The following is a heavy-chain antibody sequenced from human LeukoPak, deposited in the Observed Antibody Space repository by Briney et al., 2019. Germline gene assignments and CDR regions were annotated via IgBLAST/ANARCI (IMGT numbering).Heavy chain of an antibody. CDR1: GGSISTYN. V-gene: IGHV4-4*07. J-gene: IGHJ3*02. D-gene: IGHD2-2*01. Sequence: PSETLSLTCTVSGGSISTYNWSWIRQPAGKGLQWIGRVYNSGSTNYNPSLKSRVTMSADTSKNQFSLRLTSVTAADTAVYYCAKSGPPAGRPDAFDIWGQGTMATVSS. CDR2: VYNSGST. CDR3: AKSGPPAGRPDAFDI.